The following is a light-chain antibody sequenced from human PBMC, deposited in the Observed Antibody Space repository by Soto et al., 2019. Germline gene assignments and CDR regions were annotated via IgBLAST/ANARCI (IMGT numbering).Light chain of an antibody. V-gene: IGKV3-15*01. CDR1: QSVSSD. CDR2: GAS. CDR3: QQYHNWPPYT. Sequence: EIVMTQSPATLSVSPGERATLSCRASQSVSSDLAWYQQKPGRTPRLLIYGASTRATGISARISGSGSGTEFTLTISSLQSADFAVYYCQQYHNWPPYTFGQGTKLEIK. J-gene: IGKJ2*01.